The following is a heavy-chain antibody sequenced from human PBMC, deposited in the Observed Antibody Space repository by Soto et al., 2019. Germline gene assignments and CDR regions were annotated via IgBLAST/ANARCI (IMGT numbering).Heavy chain of an antibody. Sequence: GGSLRLSCAASGFTFSSYVMSWVRQAPGKGLEWVSAISGSGGSTYYADSVKGRFTISRDNSKNTLYLQMNSLRAEDTAVYYCAKAVDDWLYGMDVWGQGTTVTVSS. CDR2: ISGSGGST. CDR1: GFTFSSYV. J-gene: IGHJ6*02. D-gene: IGHD3-9*01. V-gene: IGHV3-23*01. CDR3: AKAVDDWLYGMDV.